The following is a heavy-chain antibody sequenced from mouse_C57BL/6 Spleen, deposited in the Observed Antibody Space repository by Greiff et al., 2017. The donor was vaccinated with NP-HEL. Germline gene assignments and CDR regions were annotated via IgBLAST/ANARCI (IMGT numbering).Heavy chain of an antibody. CDR1: GYTFTSYT. CDR3: ARSNYGNYDWFAY. J-gene: IGHJ3*01. Sequence: VQLQQSGAELARPGASVKMSCKASGYTFTSYTMHWVKQRPGQGLEWIGYINPSSGYTKYNQKFKDKATLTADKSSSTAYMQLSSLTSEDSAVYYGARSNYGNYDWFAYWGQGTLVTVSA. V-gene: IGHV1-4*01. CDR2: INPSSGYT. D-gene: IGHD2-1*01.